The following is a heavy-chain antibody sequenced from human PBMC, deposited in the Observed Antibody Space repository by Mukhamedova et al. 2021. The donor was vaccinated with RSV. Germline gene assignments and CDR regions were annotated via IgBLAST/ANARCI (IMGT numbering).Heavy chain of an antibody. CDR3: ARSFTGLLRFLELPDY. D-gene: IGHD3-3*01. CDR1: SSYA. J-gene: IGHJ4*01. CDR2: ISYDGSNK. V-gene: IGHV3-30-3*01. Sequence: SSYAMHWVRQAPGKGLEWVAVISYDGSNKYYADSVKGRFTISRDNSKNTLYLQMNSLRAEDTAVYYCARSFTGLLRFLELPDYW.